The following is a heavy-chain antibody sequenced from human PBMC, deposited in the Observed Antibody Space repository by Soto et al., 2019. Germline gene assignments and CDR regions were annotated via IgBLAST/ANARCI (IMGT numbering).Heavy chain of an antibody. Sequence: HVQLQESGPGLVKPSETLSLTCTVSGGSISTYYWSWIWQPPGKGLEWIGYIYYDGSTSYNPSLRSRVTISVDTSQNQFSLILSSVTSADTAVYYCARDQLSSGLYVWFDPWGQGTLVTVSS. CDR1: GGSISTYY. CDR2: IYYDGST. V-gene: IGHV4-59*01. J-gene: IGHJ5*02. CDR3: ARDQLSSGLYVWFDP. D-gene: IGHD6-25*01.